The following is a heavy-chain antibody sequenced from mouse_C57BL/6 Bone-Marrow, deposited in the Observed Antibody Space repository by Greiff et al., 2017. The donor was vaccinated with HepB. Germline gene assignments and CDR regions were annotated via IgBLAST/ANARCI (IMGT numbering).Heavy chain of an antibody. J-gene: IGHJ1*03. CDR3: ARDNYVWYFDV. CDR2: ISYDGSN. V-gene: IGHV3-6*01. D-gene: IGHD1-1*02. CDR1: GYSITSGYY. Sequence: EVKLMESGPGLVKPSQSLSLTCSVTGYSITSGYYWNWIRQFPGKKLEWMGYISYDGSNNYNPTLKNRITITRDTSKNQFFLKLNSVTTEDTATYYCARDNYVWYFDVWGTGTTVTVSS.